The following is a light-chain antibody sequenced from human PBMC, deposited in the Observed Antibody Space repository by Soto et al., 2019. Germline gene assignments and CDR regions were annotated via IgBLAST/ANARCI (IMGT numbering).Light chain of an antibody. J-gene: IGKJ5*01. CDR1: QSVGTY. CDR2: DVS. V-gene: IGKV3-11*01. CDR3: QQRSNWVT. Sequence: EIVLTQSPATLSLSPGERATLSCRASQSVGTYLAWYQQQRGQAPRLLIYDVSKRASGIPSRFSGSGSGTDFSLTISRLEPEDFAVYFCQQRSNWVTFGQGTRLDIK.